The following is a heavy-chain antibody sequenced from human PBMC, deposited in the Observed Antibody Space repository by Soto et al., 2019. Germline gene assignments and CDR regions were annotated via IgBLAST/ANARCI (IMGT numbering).Heavy chain of an antibody. J-gene: IGHJ6*02. CDR3: AGEVPRTVVAEAGLNYTMDV. V-gene: IGHV5-10-1*01. D-gene: IGHD3-22*01. Sequence: GESLKISCKGSGYSFTSYWINWVRQMPGKGLEWLGRIDPTDSFTNYSPSFQGHVSISADKSISTAYVQWSSLKASDTATYYCAGEVPRTVVAEAGLNYTMDVWGQGTTVTVSS. CDR2: IDPTDSFT. CDR1: GYSFTSYW.